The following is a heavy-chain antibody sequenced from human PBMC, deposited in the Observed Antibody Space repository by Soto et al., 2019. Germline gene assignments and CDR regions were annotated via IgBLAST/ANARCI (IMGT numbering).Heavy chain of an antibody. Sequence: ASVKVSCKASGYTFTSYYMHWVRQAPGKGLEWMGGFDPEDGETIYAQKFQGRVTMTEDTSTHTAYMELSSLRSEDTAVYYCATDGIAARNFDYWGQGTLVTVSS. CDR2: FDPEDGET. J-gene: IGHJ4*02. D-gene: IGHD6-25*01. CDR1: GYTFTSYY. V-gene: IGHV1-24*01. CDR3: ATDGIAARNFDY.